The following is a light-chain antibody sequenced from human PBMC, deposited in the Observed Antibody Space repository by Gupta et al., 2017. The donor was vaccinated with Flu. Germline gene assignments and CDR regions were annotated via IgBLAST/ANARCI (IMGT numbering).Light chain of an antibody. CDR1: ESLVYSDGDSY. J-gene: IGKJ1*01. CDR2: KAS. V-gene: IGKV2-30*01. CDR3: RQCKRWPWT. Sequence: DAVMTQSPLSLPVTLGQPASISCRSSESLVYSDGDSYVSWFHQRPGQSPRRLIYKASNRDSGVPDRISGSGSGTDFTLTISSLEAEDVGVYYCRQCKRWPWTFGQGTKVEI.